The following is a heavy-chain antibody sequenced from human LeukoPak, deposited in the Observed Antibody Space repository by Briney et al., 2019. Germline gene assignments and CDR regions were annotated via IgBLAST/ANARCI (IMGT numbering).Heavy chain of an antibody. CDR3: ARALSRRYYSSGYYYYYKDV. V-gene: IGHV4-59*08. Sequence: PSETLSLTCTVSGGSISSYYWSWIRQPPGKGLEWIGYIYYSGSTNYNPSLKSRVTISVDTSKNQFSLKLSSVTAADTAVYYCARALSRRYYSSGYYYYYKDVWGKGTTVTVSS. J-gene: IGHJ6*03. CDR2: IYYSGST. CDR1: GGSISSYY. D-gene: IGHD3-22*01.